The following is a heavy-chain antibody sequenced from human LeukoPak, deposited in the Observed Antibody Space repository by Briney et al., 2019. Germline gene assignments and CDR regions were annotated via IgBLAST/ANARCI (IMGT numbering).Heavy chain of an antibody. J-gene: IGHJ4*02. CDR1: GGSISSYY. CDR2: IYYSGST. CDR3: ARAATDLQQQIDY. D-gene: IGHD6-13*01. V-gene: IGHV4-59*01. Sequence: SETLSLTCTVSGGSISSYYWSWIRQPPGKGLEWIGYIYYSGSTNYNPSLKSRVTILVNTSKNQFSLKLDSVTTGDPGWDFCARAATDLQQQIDYWGQGTLVTVSS.